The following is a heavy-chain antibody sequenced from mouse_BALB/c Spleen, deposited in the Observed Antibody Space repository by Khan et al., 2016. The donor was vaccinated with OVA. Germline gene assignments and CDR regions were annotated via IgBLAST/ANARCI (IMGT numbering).Heavy chain of an antibody. D-gene: IGHD1-1*01. Sequence: VQLVESGGDLVQPGGSRKLSCAASGFTFSSYGMHWVRQAPEQGLEWVAYISGDSNTTYYADTVKGRFTISRDTPRNTLFLQLTSLISEDTAMYYGATAYFYGYYVDYWGPGTTLTVSS. V-gene: IGHV5-17*02. CDR3: ATAYFYGYYVDY. J-gene: IGHJ2*01. CDR1: GFTFSSYG. CDR2: ISGDSNTT.